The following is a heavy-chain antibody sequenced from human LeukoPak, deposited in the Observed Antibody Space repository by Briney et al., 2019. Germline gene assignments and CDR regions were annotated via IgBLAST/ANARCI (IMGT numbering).Heavy chain of an antibody. CDR3: ARAPNYDILTGTFDP. CDR1: GYTFTSYG. D-gene: IGHD3-9*01. J-gene: IGHJ5*02. V-gene: IGHV1-18*01. Sequence: GASVKVSCKASGYTFTSYGISWVRQAPGQGLEWMGWISAYNGNTNYAQKLQGRVTMTTDTSTSTAYMELRSLRSDDTAVYYCARAPNYDILTGTFDPWGQGTLVTVSS. CDR2: ISAYNGNT.